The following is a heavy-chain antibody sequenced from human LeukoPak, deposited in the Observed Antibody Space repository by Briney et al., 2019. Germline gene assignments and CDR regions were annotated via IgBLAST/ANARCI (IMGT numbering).Heavy chain of an antibody. CDR2: ISGGDENT. CDR1: GFTFTSYA. Sequence: PGGSLRLSCGASGFTFTSYAMSWIRQAPGKGLEWVSAISGGDENTYYGDSVKGRFTISRDNSKNTLYLQMNSLRAEDTATYYCAKPRAMTTGVGRYFDLWGRGTLVTVSS. CDR3: AKPRAMTTGVGRYFDL. D-gene: IGHD1-1*01. V-gene: IGHV3-23*01. J-gene: IGHJ2*01.